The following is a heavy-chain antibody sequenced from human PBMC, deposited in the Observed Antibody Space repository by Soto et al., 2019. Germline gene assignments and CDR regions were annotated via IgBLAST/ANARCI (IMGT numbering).Heavy chain of an antibody. V-gene: IGHV5-51*01. CDR1: GYSFTSHW. J-gene: IGHJ4*01. D-gene: IGHD4-17*01. CDR3: ARKDYGGNSIDY. Sequence: GESLKISCKGSGYSFTSHWIGWVRQMPGKGLEWMGTIYPADSDTRYSPSFEGQVTISADKSISTAYMQWNSLKASDSAMYYCARKDYGGNSIDYWGHGTLVTVSS. CDR2: IYPADSDT.